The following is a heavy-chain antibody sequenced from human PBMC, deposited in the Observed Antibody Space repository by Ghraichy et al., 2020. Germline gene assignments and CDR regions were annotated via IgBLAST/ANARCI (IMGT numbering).Heavy chain of an antibody. J-gene: IGHJ4*02. CDR2: INHSGST. CDR1: GGSFSGYY. V-gene: IGHV4-34*01. Sequence: SETLSLTCAVYGGSFSGYYWSWIRQPPGKGLEWIGEINHSGSTNYNPSLKSRVTISVDTSKNQFSLKLSSVTAADTAVYYCARRPLKTRLRGFDYWGQGTLVTVSS. D-gene: IGHD4-17*01. CDR3: ARRPLKTRLRGFDY.